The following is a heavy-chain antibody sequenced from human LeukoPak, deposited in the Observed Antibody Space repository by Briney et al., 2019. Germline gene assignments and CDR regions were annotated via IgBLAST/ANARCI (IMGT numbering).Heavy chain of an antibody. Sequence: GGSLRLSCAASGFSFSNYGMHWVRQAPGKGLEWVALIQSDGSKTYSADSVKGQFTISRDNPRNTLYLQMNRLRPEDTAVYYCAKRYCKSATCRSDMDAWGQGTTVTVS. CDR2: IQSDGSKT. V-gene: IGHV3-30*02. CDR1: GFSFSNYG. CDR3: AKRYCKSATCRSDMDA. D-gene: IGHD2-15*01. J-gene: IGHJ6*02.